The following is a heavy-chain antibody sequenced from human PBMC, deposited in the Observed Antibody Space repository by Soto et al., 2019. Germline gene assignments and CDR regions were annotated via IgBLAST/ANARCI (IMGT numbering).Heavy chain of an antibody. V-gene: IGHV1-18*04. Sequence: GASVKVSCKASGYTFTSYGISWVRQAPGQGLEWMGWISAYNGNTNYAQKLQGRVTMTTDTSTSTAYMELRSLRSDDTAVYYCARSKGIAARFYYYYGMDGWGQGTTVTVSS. CDR3: ARSKGIAARFYYYYGMDG. CDR1: GYTFTSYG. D-gene: IGHD6-6*01. CDR2: ISAYNGNT. J-gene: IGHJ6*02.